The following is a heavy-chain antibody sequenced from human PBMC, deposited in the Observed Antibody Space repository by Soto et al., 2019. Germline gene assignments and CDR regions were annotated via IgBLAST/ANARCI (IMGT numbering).Heavy chain of an antibody. CDR2: INSDGSST. V-gene: IGHV3-74*01. J-gene: IGHJ5*02. D-gene: IGHD6-19*01. CDR3: ARTSSGWHWFDP. CDR1: GFTFSSYW. Sequence: QPGGSLRLSCAASGFTFSSYWMHWVRQAPGKGLVWVSRINSDGSSTSYADSVKGRFTISRDNAKNTLYLQMNSLRAEDTAVYYWARTSSGWHWFDPWGQGTLVTVSS.